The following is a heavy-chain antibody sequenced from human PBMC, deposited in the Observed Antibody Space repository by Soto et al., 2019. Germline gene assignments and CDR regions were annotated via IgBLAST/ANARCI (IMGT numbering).Heavy chain of an antibody. CDR3: ARDRPGDEGDAFDI. V-gene: IGHV3-53*02. CDR1: GVIVSTNY. CDR2: LYSGGST. J-gene: IGHJ3*02. D-gene: IGHD3-10*01. Sequence: EVQLVETGGGLIQPGGSLRISWAASGVIVSTNYMNWVRQAPGKGLEWVTVLYSGGSTHYAGSVKGRFIISRDNSKNTLYLQMNSLRAEDTAVYYCARDRPGDEGDAFDIWGHGTLVTVSS.